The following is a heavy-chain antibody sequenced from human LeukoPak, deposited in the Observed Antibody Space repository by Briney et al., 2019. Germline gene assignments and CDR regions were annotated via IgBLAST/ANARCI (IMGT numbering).Heavy chain of an antibody. D-gene: IGHD3-22*01. V-gene: IGHV1-2*06. CDR3: AREMEKYYYDSSGYYY. CDR2: INPNSGGT. J-gene: IGHJ4*02. CDR1: GYTFTGYY. Sequence: ASVKVSCKASGYTFTGYYMHWVRRAPGQGLEWMGRINPNSGGTNYAQKFQGRVTMTRDTSISTAYMELSRLRSDDTAVYYCAREMEKYYYDSSGYYYWGQGTLVTVSS.